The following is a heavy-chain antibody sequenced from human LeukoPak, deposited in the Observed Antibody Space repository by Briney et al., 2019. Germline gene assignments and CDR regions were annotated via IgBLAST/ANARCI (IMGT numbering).Heavy chain of an antibody. D-gene: IGHD3-3*01. CDR2: IRSKAYGGTT. CDR1: GFTFSSYS. J-gene: IGHJ4*02. Sequence: PGGSLRLSCAASGFTFSSYSMNWVRQAPGKGLEWVGFIRSKAYGGTTEYAASVKGRFTISRDDSKSIAYLQMNSLKTEDTAVYYCTRCLWGYFWSGYFFFDYWGQGTLVTVSS. V-gene: IGHV3-49*04. CDR3: TRCLWGYFWSGYFFFDY.